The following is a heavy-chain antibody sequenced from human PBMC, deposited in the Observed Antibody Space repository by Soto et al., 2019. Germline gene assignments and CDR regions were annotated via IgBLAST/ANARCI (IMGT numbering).Heavy chain of an antibody. CDR3: ARDKRDLRFLEWSYYFDF. V-gene: IGHV3-30-3*01. CDR1: GFTFSSYA. Sequence: QVQLVESGGGVVQPGRSLRLSCAASGFTFSSYAMHWVRQAPGKGLEWVAVISYDGSNKYYADSVKGRFTISRDNSKNTXXLQMNSLRAEGTAVYYCARDKRDLRFLEWSYYFDFWGQGTLVTVSS. D-gene: IGHD3-3*01. CDR2: ISYDGSNK. J-gene: IGHJ4*02.